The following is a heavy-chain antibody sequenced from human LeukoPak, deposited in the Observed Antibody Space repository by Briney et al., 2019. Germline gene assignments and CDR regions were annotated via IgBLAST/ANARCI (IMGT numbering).Heavy chain of an antibody. J-gene: IGHJ5*02. CDR1: GFTFDDYG. CDR3: ARDPTMTTVYNWFDP. D-gene: IGHD4-17*01. CDR2: IRGSGGST. Sequence: GGSLRLSCAASGFTFDDYGMSWVRQAPGKGLEWVSGIRGSGGSTYYADSVKGRFTISRDNAKNSLYLQMNSLRAEDTAVYYCARDPTMTTVYNWFDPWGQGTLVTVSS. V-gene: IGHV3-20*04.